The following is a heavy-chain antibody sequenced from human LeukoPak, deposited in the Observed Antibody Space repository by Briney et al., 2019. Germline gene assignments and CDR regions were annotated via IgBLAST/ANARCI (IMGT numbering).Heavy chain of an antibody. CDR1: EFVFSSHA. CDR2: ITSSSSDI. J-gene: IGHJ4*02. CDR3: ARVFWETVNTGYYSDF. D-gene: IGHD3-22*01. Sequence: PGGSLRLSCVASEFVFSSHAMIWVRQAPGKGLEWISSITSSSSDIFYADSVRGRFTISRDNANNALHLQMNSLRAEDTAVYYCARVFWETVNTGYYSDFWGXGTLVTVSS. V-gene: IGHV3-21*01.